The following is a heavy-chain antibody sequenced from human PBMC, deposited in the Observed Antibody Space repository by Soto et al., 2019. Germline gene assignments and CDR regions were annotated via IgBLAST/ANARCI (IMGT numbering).Heavy chain of an antibody. D-gene: IGHD3-22*01. J-gene: IGHJ4*02. CDR1: GFTFSSYG. Sequence: SLRLSCAASGFTFSSYGMHWVRQAPGKGLEWVAVIWYDGSNKYYADSVKGRFTISRDNSKNTLYLQMNSLRAEDTAVYYCARSYYYDSSGYSPIGYWGQGTLVTVSS. CDR3: ARSYYYDSSGYSPIGY. CDR2: IWYDGSNK. V-gene: IGHV3-33*01.